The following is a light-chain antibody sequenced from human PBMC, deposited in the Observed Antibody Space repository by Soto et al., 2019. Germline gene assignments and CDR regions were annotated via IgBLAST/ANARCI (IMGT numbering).Light chain of an antibody. CDR1: QGVSRK. Sequence: DIVMTQSPATLSVAPGERVTFSCRASQGVSRKLAWYQHKPGQPPRLLISGASTGATGIPARFSGSGSGTEFTLTISSLQSEDCAIYYCQQYHTWPITFGGGNKVEIK. V-gene: IGKV3-15*01. CDR3: QQYHTWPIT. CDR2: GAS. J-gene: IGKJ4*01.